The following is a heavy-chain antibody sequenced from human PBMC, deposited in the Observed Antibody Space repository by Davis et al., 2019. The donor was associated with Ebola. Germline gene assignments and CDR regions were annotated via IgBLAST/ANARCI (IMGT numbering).Heavy chain of an antibody. Sequence: MPGGSLRLSCTVSGGSVSSGSYYWSWIRQPPGKGLEWIGYIYYSGSTNYNPSLKSRVTISVDTSKNQFSLKLSSVTAADTAVYYCARVIRARYYFDYWGQGTLVTVSS. CDR1: GGSVSSGSYY. J-gene: IGHJ4*02. CDR3: ARVIRARYYFDY. V-gene: IGHV4-61*01. CDR2: IYYSGST. D-gene: IGHD2/OR15-2a*01.